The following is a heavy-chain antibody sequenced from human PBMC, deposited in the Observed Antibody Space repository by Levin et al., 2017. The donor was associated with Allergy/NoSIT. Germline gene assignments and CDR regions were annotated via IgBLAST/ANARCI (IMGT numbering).Heavy chain of an antibody. CDR2: IKSKTDGGTT. J-gene: IGHJ3*02. CDR1: GFTFSNAW. D-gene: IGHD6-13*01. CDR3: TIRYSSSWDERSADAFDS. Sequence: LSLTCAASGFTFSNAWMSWVRQAPGKGLEWVGRIKSKTDGGTTDYAAPVKGRFTISRDDSKNTLYLQMNSLKTEDTAVYYCTIRYSSSWDERSADAFDSWGQGTMVTVSS. V-gene: IGHV3-15*01.